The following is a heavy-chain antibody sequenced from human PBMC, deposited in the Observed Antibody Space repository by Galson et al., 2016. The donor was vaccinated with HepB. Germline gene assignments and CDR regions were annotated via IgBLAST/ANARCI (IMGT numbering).Heavy chain of an antibody. V-gene: IGHV3-53*01. CDR1: GFAVSSNY. CDR2: MYSGGNT. D-gene: IGHD1-7*01. Sequence: SLRLSCAASGFAVSSNYMSWVRQAPGTGLEWVAVMYSGGNTFYTDSVKGRFTISRDNSKHTLYLQMNSLRVEDTAVYYCVRSSSFNWNYDYYFDYWGQGTLVTVSS. CDR3: VRSSSFNWNYDYYFDY. J-gene: IGHJ4*02.